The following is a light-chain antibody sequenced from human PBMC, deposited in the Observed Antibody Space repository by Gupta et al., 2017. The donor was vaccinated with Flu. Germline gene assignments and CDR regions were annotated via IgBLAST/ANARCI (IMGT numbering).Light chain of an antibody. V-gene: IGLV3-21*02. CDR3: QVWDRSSDHHVV. CDR2: DDA. CDR1: NTAIKS. Sequence: SYILTQPPSVSVAPGQTASITCGGDNTAIKSVHWYQQKPCQAPVLVVYDDADRPSGIPERFSASNSGDTATLTISRVEAGDEADYYCQVWDRSSDHHVVFGGGTKLTVL. J-gene: IGLJ2*01.